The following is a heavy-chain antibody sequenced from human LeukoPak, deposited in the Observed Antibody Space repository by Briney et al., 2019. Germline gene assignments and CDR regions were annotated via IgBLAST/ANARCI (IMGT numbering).Heavy chain of an antibody. Sequence: SETLSLTCTVSGGSISSYYWSWIRQPPGKGLKWIGYIYYSGSTNYNPSLKSRVTISVDTSKNQFSLKLSSVTAADTAVYYCARASGTIVNWFDPWGQGTLVTVSS. CDR1: GGSISSYY. D-gene: IGHD1-26*01. CDR2: IYYSGST. V-gene: IGHV4-59*08. J-gene: IGHJ5*02. CDR3: ARASGTIVNWFDP.